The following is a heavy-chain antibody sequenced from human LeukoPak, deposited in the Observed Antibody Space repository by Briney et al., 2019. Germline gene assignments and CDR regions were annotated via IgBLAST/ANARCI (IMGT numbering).Heavy chain of an antibody. J-gene: IGHJ3*02. CDR2: IKQDGGEK. CDR3: ARDVPIYYDILTGYYIVDAFDI. Sequence: PGGSLRLSCAASGFTFSSYWMSWVRQAPGKGLEWVANIKQDGGEKYYVDFVKGRFTISRDNAKNSLYLQMNSLRAEDTAVYYCARDVPIYYDILTGYYIVDAFDIWGQGTMVTVSS. V-gene: IGHV3-7*01. D-gene: IGHD3-9*01. CDR1: GFTFSSYW.